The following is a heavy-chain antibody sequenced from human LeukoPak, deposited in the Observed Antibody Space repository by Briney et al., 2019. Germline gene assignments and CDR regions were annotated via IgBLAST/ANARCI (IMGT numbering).Heavy chain of an antibody. Sequence: GGSLRLSCAASGFTFSSYWMNWVRQAPGKGLEWVANIKQDGSEKYYVDSVKGRFTISRDNAKNSLYLQMTSLRADDTAVYYCARDNPMVYATYDHWGQGTLVTVSS. D-gene: IGHD2-8*01. CDR1: GFTFSSYW. CDR3: ARDNPMVYATYDH. V-gene: IGHV3-7*01. CDR2: IKQDGSEK. J-gene: IGHJ4*02.